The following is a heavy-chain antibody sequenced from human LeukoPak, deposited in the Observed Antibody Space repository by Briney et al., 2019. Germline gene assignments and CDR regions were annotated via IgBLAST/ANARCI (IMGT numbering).Heavy chain of an antibody. CDR2: ISYDGSNK. Sequence: PGRSLRLSCAASGFTFSSYGMHWVRQAPGKGLEWVAVISYDGSNKYYADSVKGRFTISRDNSKNTLYLQMNSLRAEDTAVYYCAKDLVRGVIAYYYYGMDVWGQGTTVTVSS. CDR3: AKDLVRGVIAYYYYGMDV. CDR1: GFTFSSYG. V-gene: IGHV3-30*18. D-gene: IGHD3-10*01. J-gene: IGHJ6*02.